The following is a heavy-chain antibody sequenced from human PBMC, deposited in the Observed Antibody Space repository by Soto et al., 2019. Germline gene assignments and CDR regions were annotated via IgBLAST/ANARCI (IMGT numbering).Heavy chain of an antibody. CDR3: AREASLYVDSISNCADD. CDR1: GFTFSSYS. CDR2: ISTTSTYI. Sequence: EVQLVESGGGLVKPGGSLRLSCATSGFTFSSYSMIWVRQAPGKGLEWVSSISTTSTYIYYADSVKGRFTISRDNARNSLNLQMNRLRSEDTAVYYCAREASLYVDSISNCADDWGQGTLVTVSS. J-gene: IGHJ4*02. D-gene: IGHD4-17*01. V-gene: IGHV3-21*01.